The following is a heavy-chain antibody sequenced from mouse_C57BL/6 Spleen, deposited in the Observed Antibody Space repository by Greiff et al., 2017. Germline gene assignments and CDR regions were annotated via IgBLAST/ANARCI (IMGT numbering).Heavy chain of an antibody. CDR1: GYTFTSYW. CDR3: ADYYYGAFAD. Sequence: QVQLQQSGAELVRPGTSVKLSCKASGYTFTSYWMHWVKQRPGQGLEWIGVIDPSDSYTNYNQKFKGKATLTVDTSSSTAYMQLSSLTSEDSAVXYCADYYYGAFADWGQGTLVTVSA. V-gene: IGHV1-59*01. J-gene: IGHJ3*01. CDR2: IDPSDSYT. D-gene: IGHD1-1*01.